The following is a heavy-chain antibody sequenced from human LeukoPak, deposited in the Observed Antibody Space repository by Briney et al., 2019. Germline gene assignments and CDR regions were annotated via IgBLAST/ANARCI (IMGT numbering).Heavy chain of an antibody. Sequence: SVKVSCKASGGTFNSYAISWVRQAPGQGLEWMGGIIPMFETANYAQKFQGRVTITADEFTTTVYMELSSLGSEDTAVYYCARGIRYYDILTGHVKGHDNSYYYCMDVWGQGTAVTISS. CDR1: GGTFNSYA. CDR3: ARGIRYYDILTGHVKGHDNSYYYCMDV. J-gene: IGHJ6*02. V-gene: IGHV1-69*13. CDR2: IIPMFETA. D-gene: IGHD3-9*01.